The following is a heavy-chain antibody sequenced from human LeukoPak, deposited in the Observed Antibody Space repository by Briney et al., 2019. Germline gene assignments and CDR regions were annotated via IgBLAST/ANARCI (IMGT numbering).Heavy chain of an antibody. CDR2: IRYDGSNK. CDR3: AKDRYSSSRNIDY. D-gene: IGHD6-13*01. CDR1: GFTFSSYG. V-gene: IGHV3-30*02. Sequence: GGSLRLSCAASGFTFSSYGMHWVRQAPGKGLEWVAFIRYDGSNKYYADSVKGRFTISRDNSKNTLYLQMNSLRAEDTAVYYCAKDRYSSSRNIDYWGQGTLVTVSS. J-gene: IGHJ4*02.